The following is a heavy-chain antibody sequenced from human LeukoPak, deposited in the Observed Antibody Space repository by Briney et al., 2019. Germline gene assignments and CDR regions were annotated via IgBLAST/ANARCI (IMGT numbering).Heavy chain of an antibody. V-gene: IGHV5-51*01. Sequence: GEPLEISLKGSGYRFTSYWIGGVREMPGKGLEGMGIIYPGDSDTRYSPSFQGQVTISADKSISTAYLQWSSLKASDTAMYYCAIHYDSSGYTSLFDYWGQGTLVTVSS. J-gene: IGHJ4*02. CDR1: GYRFTSYW. CDR2: IYPGDSDT. D-gene: IGHD3-22*01. CDR3: AIHYDSSGYTSLFDY.